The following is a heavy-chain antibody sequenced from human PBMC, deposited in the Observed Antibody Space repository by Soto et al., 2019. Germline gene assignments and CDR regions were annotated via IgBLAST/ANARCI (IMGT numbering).Heavy chain of an antibody. CDR2: IYPRDSET. CDR3: GKHDGYCSGTTCSSVDY. Sequence: GESLKISCKGSGYRFTNYWFAWVRQMPGEGLEWMGIIYPRDSETSYNTFFHGQVINSAAKSINTAFLQWSSMMASDTAMYYCGKHDGYCSGTTCSSVDYWGQGTLVTVSS. J-gene: IGHJ4*02. D-gene: IGHD2-2*01. V-gene: IGHV5-51*01. CDR1: GYRFTNYW.